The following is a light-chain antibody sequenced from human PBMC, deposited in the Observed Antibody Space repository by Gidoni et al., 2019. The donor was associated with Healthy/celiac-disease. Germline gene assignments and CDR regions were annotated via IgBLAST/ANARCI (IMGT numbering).Light chain of an antibody. V-gene: IGKV1-39*01. J-gene: IGKJ1*01. CDR3: QQSYSTPPWT. CDR2: AAS. CDR1: QSISSY. Sequence: DIQMTQSPSSLSASVGDRVTITCRASQSISSYLNWYQPKPGKAPKLLIYAASSLQSGVPSRFSGSGSGTDFTLTISSLQPEDFATYYCQQSYSTPPWTFXXXTKVEIK.